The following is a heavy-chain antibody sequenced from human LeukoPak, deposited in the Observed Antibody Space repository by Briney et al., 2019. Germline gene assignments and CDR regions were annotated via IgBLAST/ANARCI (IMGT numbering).Heavy chain of an antibody. CDR3: VKDHSQGVFRGSPIEGLVTTIISFFDY. Sequence: GGSLRLSCAASGFNVSSNYMTWVRQAPGKGLEWVSVIYSGGSIYYADSVKGRFIISRDNSQNTVYLQMTGLRADDSALYYCVKDHSQGVFRGSPIEGLVTTIISFFDYWGQGTLVTVSS. CDR1: GFNVSSNY. CDR2: IYSGGSI. V-gene: IGHV3-66*01. J-gene: IGHJ4*02. D-gene: IGHD3-9*01.